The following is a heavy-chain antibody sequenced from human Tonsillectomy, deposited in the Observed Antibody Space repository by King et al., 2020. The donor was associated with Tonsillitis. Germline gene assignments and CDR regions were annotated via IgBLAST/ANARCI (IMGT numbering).Heavy chain of an antibody. CDR1: GFTFSDYA. Sequence: VQLVESGGGLVQPGGSLRLSCSASGFTFSDYAMHWVRQAPGKGLEYVSAISSDGGNKYYADSVKGRFTISRDNSKNTLYLQMSSLRAEDTAVYYCVIGCIYCTVGVRRYYYCSLAVWGKGTTVTVPS. CDR2: ISSDGGNK. D-gene: IGHD2-8*02. CDR3: VIGCIYCTVGVRRYYYCSLAV. J-gene: IGHJ6*03. V-gene: IGHV3-64D*06.